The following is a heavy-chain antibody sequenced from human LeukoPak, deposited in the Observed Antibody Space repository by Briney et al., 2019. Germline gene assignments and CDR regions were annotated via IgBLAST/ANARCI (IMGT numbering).Heavy chain of an antibody. J-gene: IGHJ4*02. V-gene: IGHV4-59*01. Sequence: SETLSLTCTVSGGSISSYYWSWVRQPPGKGLEWIGYIYYSGSTNYNPSLKSRVTISVDTSKNQFSLKLSSVTAADTAVYYCARVHRSQVAFDYWGQGTLVTVSS. CDR2: IYYSGST. CDR3: ARVHRSQVAFDY. CDR1: GGSISSYY.